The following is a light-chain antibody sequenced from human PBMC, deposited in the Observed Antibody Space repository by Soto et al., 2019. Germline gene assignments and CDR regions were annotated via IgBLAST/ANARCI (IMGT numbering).Light chain of an antibody. CDR1: SSDVGSYNL. CDR2: EVS. Sequence: QSVLTQPASVSGSPGQSITISCTGTSSDVGSYNLVSWYQQHPGKATKLMIYEVSKRPSGVSNRFSGSKSGNTASLTISGLQAEDEADYYCCSYAGSSTSVCGTGTKVTVL. V-gene: IGLV2-23*02. J-gene: IGLJ1*01. CDR3: CSYAGSSTSV.